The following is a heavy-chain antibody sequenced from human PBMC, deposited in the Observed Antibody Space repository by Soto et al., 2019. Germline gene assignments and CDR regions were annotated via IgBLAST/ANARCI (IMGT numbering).Heavy chain of an antibody. D-gene: IGHD3-10*01. J-gene: IGHJ3*02. V-gene: IGHV4-31*03. CDR2: IYYSGRT. Sequence: QVQLQESGPGLVKPSQTLSLTCTFSGGSISSGGYSWSWIRQHPGKGLEWIGYIYYSGRTYYNPSLNSRVTISVDTFKNQCSLKLSSVTAADTDVYYCARDGAMVLGGTIWGQGTMVTVSS. CDR1: GGSISSGGYS. CDR3: ARDGAMVLGGTI.